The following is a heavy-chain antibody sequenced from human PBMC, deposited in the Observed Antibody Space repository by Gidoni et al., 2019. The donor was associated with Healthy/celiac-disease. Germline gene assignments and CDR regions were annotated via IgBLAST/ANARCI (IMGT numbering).Heavy chain of an antibody. D-gene: IGHD2-15*01. V-gene: IGHV3-23*01. Sequence: RLSCAASGFTFSSYAMSWVRQAPGKGLEWVSAISGSGGSTYYADSVKGRFTISRDNSKNTLYLQMNSLRAEDTAVYYCAKDCSGGSCYSAFDYWGQGTLVTVSS. CDR1: GFTFSSYA. J-gene: IGHJ4*02. CDR3: AKDCSGGSCYSAFDY. CDR2: ISGSGGST.